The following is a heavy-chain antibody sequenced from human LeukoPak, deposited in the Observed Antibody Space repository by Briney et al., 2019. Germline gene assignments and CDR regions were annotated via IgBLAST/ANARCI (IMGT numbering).Heavy chain of an antibody. CDR3: ARVSLYDYVWGTYRPYNGMDV. CDR1: GGSISSGGYY. CDR2: IDYSGST. Sequence: PSETLSLTCSVSGGSISSGGYYWSWIRQHPGKGLEWIGYIDYSGSTYYNPSLKSRATISVDTSKNQFPLNLSSVTAADTAVYYCARVSLYDYVWGTYRPYNGMDVWGQGTTVTVSS. J-gene: IGHJ6*02. D-gene: IGHD3-16*02. V-gene: IGHV4-31*03.